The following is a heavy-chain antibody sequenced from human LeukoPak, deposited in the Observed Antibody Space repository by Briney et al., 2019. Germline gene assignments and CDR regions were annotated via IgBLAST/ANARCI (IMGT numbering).Heavy chain of an antibody. J-gene: IGHJ4*02. CDR3: ARDLVTPIDY. CDR2: IKRDGSEK. V-gene: IGHV3-7*03. Sequence: GGSLRLSCAASGLIFSSYWMTWVRQAPGKGLEWVASIKRDGSEKYYVDSVKGRFTISRDNAKNSLYLQMNSLRAEDTAVFYCARDLVTPIDYWGQGTLVTVSS. D-gene: IGHD2-21*02. CDR1: GLIFSSYW.